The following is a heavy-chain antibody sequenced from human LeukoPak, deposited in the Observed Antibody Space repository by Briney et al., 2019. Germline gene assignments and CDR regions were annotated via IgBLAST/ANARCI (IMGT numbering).Heavy chain of an antibody. CDR1: GFTFSSYA. V-gene: IGHV3-23*01. D-gene: IGHD6-19*01. Sequence: GGSLRLSCAASGFTFSSYAMSWVRQAPGKGLEWVSAISGSGGSTYYADSVKGRFTISRDNSKNTLYLQMNSLRAEDTTVYYCAKDRSRSSGWYGLDYWGQGTLVTVSS. CDR2: ISGSGGST. J-gene: IGHJ4*02. CDR3: AKDRSRSSGWYGLDY.